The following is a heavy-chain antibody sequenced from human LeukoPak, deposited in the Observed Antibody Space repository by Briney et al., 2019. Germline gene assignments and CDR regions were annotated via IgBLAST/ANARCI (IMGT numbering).Heavy chain of an antibody. D-gene: IGHD1-1*01. CDR1: GYSISSGYY. J-gene: IGHJ6*03. Sequence: SETLSLTCTVSGYSISSGYYWGWIRQPPGKGLEWTGSIDHSGSTYYNPSLKSRITISVDTSKNQFSLKLKSVSAAATAVYYFGEPKNLEPPPPLIGYYYMDVWGKGTTVTVSS. CDR3: GEPKNLEPPPPLIGYYYMDV. CDR2: IDHSGST. V-gene: IGHV4-38-2*02.